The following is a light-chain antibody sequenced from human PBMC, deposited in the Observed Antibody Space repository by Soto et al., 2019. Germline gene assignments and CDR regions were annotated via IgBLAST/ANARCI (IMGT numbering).Light chain of an antibody. J-gene: IGLJ2*01. CDR1: SSDVGNYNL. V-gene: IGLV2-23*01. CDR2: EDT. Sequence: QSALTQPASVSASPGQSITISCSGTSSDVGNYNLVSWYQQYPGKAPKLMIYEDTKRPSGVSHRFSGSKSGNTASLTISGRQAEDEDDDYCCSYLGVSTLVIFGGGTKLTVL. CDR3: CSYLGVSTLVI.